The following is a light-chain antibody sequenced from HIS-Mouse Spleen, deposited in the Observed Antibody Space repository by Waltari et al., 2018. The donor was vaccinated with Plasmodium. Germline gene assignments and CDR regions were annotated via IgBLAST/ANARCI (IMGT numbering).Light chain of an antibody. V-gene: IGKV1-5*03. CDR3: QQYNSYSYT. CDR2: KAS. J-gene: IGKJ2*01. Sequence: DIQMTQSPSTLSASVGDRVTITCRASQSISSWLALYQQKPGKAPKLLIYKASSLESGVPSRVSGSGSGTEFTLTISSLQPDDFATYYCQQYNSYSYTFGQGTKLEIK. CDR1: QSISSW.